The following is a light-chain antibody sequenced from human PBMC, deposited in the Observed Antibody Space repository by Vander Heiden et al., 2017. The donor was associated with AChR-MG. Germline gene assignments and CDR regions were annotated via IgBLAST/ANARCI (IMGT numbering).Light chain of an antibody. V-gene: IGLV3-21*02. CDR2: HDH. Sequence: SYSLTQPPSVSLAPGQTARITCGEDNVGTKSVHWHQQNPGQAPGVVDHHDHDRPSGIPERFSGSNSGNTATLTISRVEAEDEADYYCQVWDTTSVVFGGGTKLTVL. J-gene: IGLJ3*02. CDR3: QVWDTTSVV. CDR1: NVGTKS.